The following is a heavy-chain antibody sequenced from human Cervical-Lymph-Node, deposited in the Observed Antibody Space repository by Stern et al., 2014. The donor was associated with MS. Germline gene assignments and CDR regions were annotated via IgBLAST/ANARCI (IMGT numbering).Heavy chain of an antibody. V-gene: IGHV1-8*01. Sequence: VQLEESEAEVKKPGASVKVSCKASGYTFTSYDINWVRQATGQGLEWMGWMNPNSGNTGYGQNFQGRVTMTRNTSISTAYMELRSLRSDDTGVYYCARGRVDLIRALGIWGQGTMVTVSS. CDR1: GYTFTSYD. CDR2: MNPNSGNT. D-gene: IGHD3-16*01. J-gene: IGHJ3*02. CDR3: ARGRVDLIRALGI.